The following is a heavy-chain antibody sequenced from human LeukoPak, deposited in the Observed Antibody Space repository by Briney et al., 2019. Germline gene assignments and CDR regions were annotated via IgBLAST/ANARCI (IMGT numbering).Heavy chain of an antibody. CDR1: GGSISSSY. CDR2: IYYSGST. CDR3: ARAPSRGGAVLD. Sequence: SETLSLTCTVSGGSISSSYWSWIRQPPGKGLEWIGYIYYSGSTNYNPSLKSRVTISVDTSKNQFSLKLNSVTAADKAVYYCARAPSRGGAVLDWGQGTLVTVSS. V-gene: IGHV4-59*01. J-gene: IGHJ4*02. D-gene: IGHD3-3*02.